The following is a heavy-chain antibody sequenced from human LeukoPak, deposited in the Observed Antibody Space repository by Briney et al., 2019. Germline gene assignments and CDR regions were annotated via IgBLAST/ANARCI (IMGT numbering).Heavy chain of an antibody. V-gene: IGHV4-39*07. J-gene: IGHJ5*02. D-gene: IGHD3-3*01. Sequence: SETLSLTCTVSGGSISSTSYYWGWIRQPPGKGLEWIGSIYYSGNTYYNPSLKSRVTISVDTSKKQFSLKLSSVTAADTAVYYCARGYDFWSGYPNWFDPWGQGTLVTVSS. CDR1: GGSISSTSYY. CDR3: ARGYDFWSGYPNWFDP. CDR2: IYYSGNT.